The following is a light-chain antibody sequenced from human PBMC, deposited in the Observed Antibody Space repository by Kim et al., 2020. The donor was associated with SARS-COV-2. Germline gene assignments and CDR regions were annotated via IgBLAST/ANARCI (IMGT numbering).Light chain of an antibody. CDR2: GAS. J-gene: IGKJ4*01. V-gene: IGKV3-20*01. CDR3: QQYGRSPLT. CDR1: QPVTGNS. Sequence: SPAEMATPPCRASQPVTGNSFAWYQQNPRQAPRLLIYGASSRATGIPDRFSGSWSEADFTLTIGRLEPEDFAVYYCQQYGRSPLTFGRGTNVDIK.